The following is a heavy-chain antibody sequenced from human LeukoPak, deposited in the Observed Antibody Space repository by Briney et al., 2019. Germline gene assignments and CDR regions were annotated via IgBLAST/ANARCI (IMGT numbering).Heavy chain of an antibody. CDR3: ARALRFLTARYYYYYYGMDV. CDR1: GYCFTGYY. J-gene: IGHJ6*02. D-gene: IGHD3-3*01. Sequence: ASVKVSCKAFGYCFTGYYIHWVRQAPGQGLEWMGWINPNSGGTNYARKFQGRVTMTRDTSISTAYMELSRMRSDDTAVYYCARALRFLTARYYYYYYGMDVWGQGTTVTVSS. CDR2: INPNSGGT. V-gene: IGHV1-2*02.